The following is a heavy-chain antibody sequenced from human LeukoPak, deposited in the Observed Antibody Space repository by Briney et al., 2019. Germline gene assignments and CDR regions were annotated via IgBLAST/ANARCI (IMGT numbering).Heavy chain of an antibody. D-gene: IGHD2-15*01. V-gene: IGHV3-48*01. CDR1: GFTFRSYA. CDR2: ITSGGETI. CDR3: SSDEYTTPSGSFYYGMDV. Sequence: PGGSLRLSCGASGFTFRSYAMNWVRQAPGKGLEWVSYITSGGETISYADSVKGRFTISRDNAKNSLFLQMNSLRVEDTAVYYCSSDEYTTPSGSFYYGMDVWGQGTTVTVSS. J-gene: IGHJ6*02.